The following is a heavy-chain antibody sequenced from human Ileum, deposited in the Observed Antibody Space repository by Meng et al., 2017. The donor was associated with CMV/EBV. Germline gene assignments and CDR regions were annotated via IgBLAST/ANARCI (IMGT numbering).Heavy chain of an antibody. CDR3: ARDRISLSARPLYF. CDR2: IFHTGTT. D-gene: IGHD6-6*01. J-gene: IGHJ4*02. Sequence: SETLSLTCTVSGGSISSNSYYWDWIRQPPGKGLEWIGSIFHTGTTDYNPSLKSRVTISVDTSKNQFFLNLTSVTAADTAVYYCARDRISLSARPLYFWGQGALVTVSS. CDR1: GGSISSNSYY. V-gene: IGHV4-39*07.